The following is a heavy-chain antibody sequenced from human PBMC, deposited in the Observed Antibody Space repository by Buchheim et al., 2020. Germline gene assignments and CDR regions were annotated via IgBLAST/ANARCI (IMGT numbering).Heavy chain of an antibody. V-gene: IGHV4-34*01. CDR2: INHSGST. J-gene: IGHJ4*02. CDR3: ARGKNYYDSSGYSR. Sequence: QVQLQQWGAGLLKPSETLSLTCAVYGGSFSGYYWSWIRQPPGKGLEWIGEINHSGSTNYNPSLKTRVTISVDTSKTQFSLKLSSVTAADTAAYYCARGKNYYDSSGYSRWGQGTL. D-gene: IGHD3-22*01. CDR1: GGSFSGYY.